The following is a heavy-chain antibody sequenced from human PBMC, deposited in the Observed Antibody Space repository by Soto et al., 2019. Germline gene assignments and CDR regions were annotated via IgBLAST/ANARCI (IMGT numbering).Heavy chain of an antibody. CDR2: ISGSGGST. CDR3: AKAPIYGSGSKYDY. Sequence: EVQLLESGGGLVQPGGSLRLSCAASGFTFSSYAMSWVRQAPGKGLEWVSAISGSGGSTYYADSVKGRFTISRDNSKNTLYLQMNSLRAEDTAVYCCAKAPIYGSGSKYDYWGQGTLVTVSS. V-gene: IGHV3-23*01. D-gene: IGHD3-10*01. J-gene: IGHJ4*02. CDR1: GFTFSSYA.